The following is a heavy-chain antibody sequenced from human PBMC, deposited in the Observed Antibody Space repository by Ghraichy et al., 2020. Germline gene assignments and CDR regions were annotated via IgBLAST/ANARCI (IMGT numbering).Heavy chain of an antibody. V-gene: IGHV4-30-4*01. CDR1: GGSISSDDHF. CDR3: ARDRRFVESFFDS. CDR2: IYYNGNT. D-gene: IGHD3-10*01. Sequence: SETLSLTRTVSGGSISSDDHFWTWMRQPPGKDLEWLGYIYYNGNTYYNPSLMSRLSMSIDTSKNQFSLRLTSVTAADSALYYCARDRRFVESFFDSWGPGTLVIVSS. J-gene: IGHJ4*02.